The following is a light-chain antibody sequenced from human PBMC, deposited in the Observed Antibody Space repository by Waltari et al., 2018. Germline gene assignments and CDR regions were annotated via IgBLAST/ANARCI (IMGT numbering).Light chain of an antibody. J-gene: IGKJ2*01. CDR2: RAS. V-gene: IGKV1-5*03. Sequence: DIQMTQSPPTLSASVGDRLTITCRASQSVSSWLAWYQQKPGKAPNLLIYRASSLESGVPSRFSGSGSGTEFTLTISSLQPDDFATYYCQQYNTYPRTFGQGTKLEIK. CDR3: QQYNTYPRT. CDR1: QSVSSW.